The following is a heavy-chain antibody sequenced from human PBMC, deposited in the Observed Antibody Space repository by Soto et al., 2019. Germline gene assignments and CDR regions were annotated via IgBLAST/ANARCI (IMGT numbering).Heavy chain of an antibody. J-gene: IGHJ6*02. D-gene: IGHD6-13*01. CDR2: IIPTFGTA. V-gene: IGHV1-69*13. CDR3: ARDQAGSSCSRYYYYGMDV. Sequence: SVKVSCKASGGTFSSYAISWVRQAPGQGLEWMGGIIPTFGTANYAQKFQGRVTITADESTSTAYMELSSLRSEDTAVYYCARDQAGSSCSRYYYYGMDVWGQGTTVTVSS. CDR1: GGTFSSYA.